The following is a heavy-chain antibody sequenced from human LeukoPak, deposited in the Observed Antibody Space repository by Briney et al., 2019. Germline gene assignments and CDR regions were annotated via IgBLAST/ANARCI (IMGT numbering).Heavy chain of an antibody. CDR3: ARDCSSTSCYRGATDY. CDR1: GFTFSSYS. J-gene: IGHJ4*02. D-gene: IGHD2-2*02. Sequence: GGSLRLSCAASGFTFSSYSMNWVRQAPGKGLEWVSSISSSSSYIYYADSVMGRFTISRDNAKNSLYLQMNSLRAEDTAVYYCARDCSSTSCYRGATDYWGQGTLVTVSS. CDR2: ISSSSSYI. V-gene: IGHV3-21*01.